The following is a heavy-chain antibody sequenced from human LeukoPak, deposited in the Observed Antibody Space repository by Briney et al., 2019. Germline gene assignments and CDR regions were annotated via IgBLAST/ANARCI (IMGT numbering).Heavy chain of an antibody. CDR3: ARTRGNQVNLALNYYYYMDV. CDR2: INPNSGGT. CDR1: GYTFTGYY. Sequence: ASVKVSCKASGYTFTGYYMHWVRQAPGQGLEWMGWINPNSGGTNYAQKFQGRVTMTRDTSISTAYMELSSLRSEDTAVYYCARTRGNQVNLALNYYYYMDVRGKGTTVTISS. V-gene: IGHV1-2*02. J-gene: IGHJ6*03. D-gene: IGHD3-10*01.